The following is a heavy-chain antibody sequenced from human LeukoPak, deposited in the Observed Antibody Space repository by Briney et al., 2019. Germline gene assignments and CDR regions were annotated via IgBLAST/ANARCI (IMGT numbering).Heavy chain of an antibody. CDR3: ARSGGLWLLTYYFDY. V-gene: IGHV4-39*07. Sequence: PSETLSLTCTVSGGSISISSYYWGWIRQPPGKGLEWIGSIYYSGSTYYNPSLKSRVTISVDTSKNQLSLKLSSVTAADTAVYFCARSGGLWLLTYYFDYWGQGTLVTVSS. J-gene: IGHJ4*02. D-gene: IGHD3-22*01. CDR1: GGSISISSYY. CDR2: IYYSGST.